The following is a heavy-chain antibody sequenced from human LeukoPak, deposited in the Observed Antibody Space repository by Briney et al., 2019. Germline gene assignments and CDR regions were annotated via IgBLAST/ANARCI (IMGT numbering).Heavy chain of an antibody. CDR3: ARDEGDGDYSHYFDY. D-gene: IGHD4-17*01. CDR1: GGSISSYY. CDR2: IYHSGST. Sequence: SETLSLTCTVSGGSISSYYWGWIRQPPGKGLEWIGSIYHSGSTYYNPSLKSRVTISVDTSKNQFSLKLSSVTAADTAVYYCARDEGDGDYSHYFDYWGQGTLVTVSS. J-gene: IGHJ4*02. V-gene: IGHV4-38-2*02.